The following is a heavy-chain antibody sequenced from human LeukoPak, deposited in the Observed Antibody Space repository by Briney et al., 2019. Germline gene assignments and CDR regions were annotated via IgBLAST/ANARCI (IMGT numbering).Heavy chain of an antibody. J-gene: IGHJ4*02. CDR3: ARSNHPRYYFDY. Sequence: SETLSLTCAVSGGSISSGGYSWSWIQQPPGKGLEWIGYIYHSGSTYYNPSLKSRVTISVDRSKDQFSLKLSSVTAADTAVYYCARSNHPRYYFDYWGQGTLVTVSS. V-gene: IGHV4-30-2*01. CDR1: GGSISSGGYS. CDR2: IYHSGST. D-gene: IGHD1-14*01.